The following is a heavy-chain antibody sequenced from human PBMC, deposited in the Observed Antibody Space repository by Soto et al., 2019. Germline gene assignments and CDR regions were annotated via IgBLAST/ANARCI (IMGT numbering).Heavy chain of an antibody. CDR3: ARDPSPYTSGWYGIDF. CDR2: IYSGGST. V-gene: IGHV3-53*05. D-gene: IGHD6-19*01. J-gene: IGHJ4*01. Sequence: PGGSLRLSCAASGFTVSSNYMSWVRQAPGKGLEWVSVIYSGGSTYYADSVKGRFTISRDNSKNTLFLQMSSLTADDSAVYYCARDPSPYTSGWYGIDFWGLGTLVTVSS. CDR1: GFTVSSNY.